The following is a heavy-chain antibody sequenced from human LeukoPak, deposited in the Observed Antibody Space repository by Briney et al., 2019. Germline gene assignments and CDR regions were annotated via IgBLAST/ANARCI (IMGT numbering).Heavy chain of an antibody. CDR3: ARVSPSIAVAGTANS. D-gene: IGHD6-19*01. Sequence: PGGSLRLSCAASGFTVSSNYMRWVRQAPGKGLEWVSDIYSGDSTYYADSVKGRFTISRDNSQNTLYLQMNSLRAEDTAVYYCARVSPSIAVAGTANSWGQGTLVTVSS. CDR1: GFTVSSNY. CDR2: IYSGDST. J-gene: IGHJ5*02. V-gene: IGHV3-66*01.